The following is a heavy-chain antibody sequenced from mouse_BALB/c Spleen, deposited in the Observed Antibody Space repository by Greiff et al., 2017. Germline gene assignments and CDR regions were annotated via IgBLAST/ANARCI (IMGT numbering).Heavy chain of an antibody. D-gene: IGHD4-1*01. CDR3: ARTLTGTGAWFAY. Sequence: EVKLVESGGGLVQPGGSLRLSCAASGFTFSSFGMHWVRQAPEKGLEWVAYISSGSSTIYYADTVKGRFTISRDNPKNTLFLQMTSLRSEDTAMYYCARTLTGTGAWFAYWGQGTLVTVSA. J-gene: IGHJ3*01. CDR1: GFTFSSFG. V-gene: IGHV5-17*02. CDR2: ISSGSSTI.